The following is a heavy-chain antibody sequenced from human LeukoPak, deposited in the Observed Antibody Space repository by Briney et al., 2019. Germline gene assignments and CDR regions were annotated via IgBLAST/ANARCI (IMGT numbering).Heavy chain of an antibody. D-gene: IGHD3-16*01. Sequence: GDSLKISCQGSGYSFSSFWVGWVRQTPGKGLEWMGVVYPDDSAARYSPSFQGQITFSADKSLDTANLQWSSLRASDTGIYFCARSRVWGDSRWAFDYWGQGTPVTVSS. V-gene: IGHV5-51*01. CDR3: ARSRVWGDSRWAFDY. CDR1: GYSFSSFW. CDR2: VYPDDSAA. J-gene: IGHJ4*02.